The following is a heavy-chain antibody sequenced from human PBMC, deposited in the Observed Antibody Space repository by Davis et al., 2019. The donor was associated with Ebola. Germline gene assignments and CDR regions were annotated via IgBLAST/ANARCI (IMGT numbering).Heavy chain of an antibody. D-gene: IGHD3-3*01. J-gene: IGHJ3*02. CDR3: ARGIYDFWSGYHDAFDI. Sequence: GESLKISCAASGFTFSSYGMHWVRQAPGKGLEWVAVISYDGSNKYYADSVKGRFTISRDNSKNTLYLQMNSLRDEDTAVYYCARGIYDFWSGYHDAFDIWGQGTMVTVSS. V-gene: IGHV3-30*03. CDR1: GFTFSSYG. CDR2: ISYDGSNK.